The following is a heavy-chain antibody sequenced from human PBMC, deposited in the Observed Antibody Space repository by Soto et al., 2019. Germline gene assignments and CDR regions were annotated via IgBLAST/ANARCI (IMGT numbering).Heavy chain of an antibody. D-gene: IGHD3-9*01. J-gene: IGHJ5*01. CDR2: INPSGGST. CDR1: GYTFTSYY. V-gene: IGHV1-46*03. CDR3: ARGAKEVVLRYFDWFDY. Sequence: GASVKVSCKASGYTFTSYYMHWVRQAPGQGLEWMGIINPSGGSTSYAQKFQGRVTMTRDTSTSTVYMELSSLRSEDTAVYYCARGAKEVVLRYFDWFDYWGQGTLVTVSS.